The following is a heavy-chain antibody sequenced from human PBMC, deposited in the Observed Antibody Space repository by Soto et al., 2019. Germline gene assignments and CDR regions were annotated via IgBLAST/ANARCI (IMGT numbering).Heavy chain of an antibody. CDR3: AHGRTSVKTIFFEY. CDR1: GLAFSTADRA. CDR2: IDGDDNK. J-gene: IGHJ4*02. Sequence: QITVKESGPALVKPTQTLTLTCTFSGLAFSTADRAVGWIRQAPGKALDWLALIDGDDNKRYSPSLKNRLTIASATSQNQLVLTMTVMDPVDTATYSRAHGRTSVKTIFFEYWGQGTLVTVS. V-gene: IGHV2-5*02. D-gene: IGHD1-1*01.